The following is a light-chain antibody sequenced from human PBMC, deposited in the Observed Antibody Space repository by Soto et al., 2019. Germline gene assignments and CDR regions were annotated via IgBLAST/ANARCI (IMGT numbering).Light chain of an antibody. Sequence: QLVLTQSPSASASLGASVKLTCTLSSGHSSYAIAWHQQQPEKGPRYLMKLSSDGSHSKGDGIPDRFSGSSTGAERYLTISNLQSEDEADYYCQTWDTGARVVFGGGTKVTVL. J-gene: IGLJ2*01. CDR1: SGHSSYA. CDR2: LSSDGSH. V-gene: IGLV4-69*01. CDR3: QTWDTGARVV.